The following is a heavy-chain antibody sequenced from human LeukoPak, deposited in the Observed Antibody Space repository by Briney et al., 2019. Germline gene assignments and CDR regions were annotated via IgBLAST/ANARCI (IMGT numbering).Heavy chain of an antibody. CDR3: ARGAYGSGNYYDAFHM. CDR1: GFTFNDWE. CDR2: FSSGSTI. Sequence: GGSLRLSCAVSGFTFNDWEMNWVRQAPGKGLEWISYFSSGSTIYYAESVKGRFTISRDNARNSLYLQMNSLRAEDTAVYHCARGAYGSGNYYDAFHMWGQGTMVTVSS. V-gene: IGHV3-69-1*02. J-gene: IGHJ3*02. D-gene: IGHD3-10*01.